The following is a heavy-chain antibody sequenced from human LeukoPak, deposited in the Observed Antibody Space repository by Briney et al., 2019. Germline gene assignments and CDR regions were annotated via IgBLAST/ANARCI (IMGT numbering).Heavy chain of an antibody. J-gene: IGHJ3*02. CDR2: INPNSGGT. CDR1: GYTFTGYY. D-gene: IGHD3-9*01. V-gene: IGHV1-2*04. CDR3: AREAELRYFDWLPGDAFDI. Sequence: GASVKVSCKASGYTFTGYYMHWVRQAPGQGLEWMGWINPNSGGTNYAQKFQGWVTTTRDTSISTAYMELSRLRSDDTAVYYCAREAELRYFDWLPGDAFDIWGQGTMVTVSS.